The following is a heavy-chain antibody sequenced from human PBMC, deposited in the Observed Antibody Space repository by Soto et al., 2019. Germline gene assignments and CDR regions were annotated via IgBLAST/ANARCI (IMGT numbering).Heavy chain of an antibody. J-gene: IGHJ6*02. CDR2: ISYDGSNK. CDR3: AKDRKLVVVVAATSYYYYYGMDV. D-gene: IGHD2-15*01. Sequence: QVQLVESGGGVVQPGRSLRLSCAASGFTFSSYGMHWVRQAPGKGLEWVAVISYDGSNKYYADSVKGRFTISRDNSKNGLYLQMNSLRAEDTAVYYCAKDRKLVVVVAATSYYYYYGMDVWGQGTTVTVSS. CDR1: GFTFSSYG. V-gene: IGHV3-30*18.